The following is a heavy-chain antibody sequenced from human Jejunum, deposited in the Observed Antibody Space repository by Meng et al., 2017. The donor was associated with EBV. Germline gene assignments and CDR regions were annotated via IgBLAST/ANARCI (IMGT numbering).Heavy chain of an antibody. CDR3: ARDYSDSSRQGY. CDR2: INPNSGGT. CDR1: GYTFTGYF. J-gene: IGHJ4*02. V-gene: IGHV1-2*06. D-gene: IGHD3-22*01. Sequence: QVQVVQSGAEVKPPGASGRVSCKASGYTFTGYFIHWVRQAPGQGLEWMGRINPNSGGTSYTQKFQGRVTMTRDTSITTAYMELSRLGSDDTAVYYCARDYSDSSRQGYWGQGTLVTVSS.